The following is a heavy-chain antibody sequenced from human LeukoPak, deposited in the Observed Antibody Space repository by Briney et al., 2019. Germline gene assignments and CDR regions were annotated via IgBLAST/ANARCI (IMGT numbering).Heavy chain of an antibody. CDR2: INPTSGST. D-gene: IGHD6-19*01. Sequence: ASVKVSCKASGYTFTSYFLHWVRQVPGQGLEWLGIINPTSGSTTYAQKFLGRVTETRDRSTSTVYMELNSLRSEDTAVYYCARDGGYSSGYYRGLYWGQGTLVTVSS. J-gene: IGHJ4*02. CDR3: ARDGGYSSGYYRGLY. V-gene: IGHV1-46*01. CDR1: GYTFTSYF.